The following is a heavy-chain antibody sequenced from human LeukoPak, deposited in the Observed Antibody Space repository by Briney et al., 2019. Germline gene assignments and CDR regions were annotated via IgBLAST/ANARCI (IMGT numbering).Heavy chain of an antibody. V-gene: IGHV4-59*11. D-gene: IGHD3-3*02. J-gene: IGHJ3*02. CDR2: IYYTGST. CDR1: GGSIGNHY. Sequence: PSETLSLTCTVSGGSIGNHYWSWIRQPPGKGLEWIGYIYYTGSTNYNPSLKSRVTISVHTSKNQFSLKLSSVTAADTAVYYCARDLAFGGASLAAIWGQGTMVTVSS. CDR3: ARDLAFGGASLAAI.